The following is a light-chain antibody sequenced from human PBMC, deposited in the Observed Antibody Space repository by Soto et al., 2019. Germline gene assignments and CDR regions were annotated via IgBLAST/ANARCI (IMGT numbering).Light chain of an antibody. J-gene: IGKJ4*01. CDR3: QQSYSFPLT. Sequence: DIQMTQSLSSLSASVGDRVTITCRASQSISSYLNWYQQKPGKAPKLLIYAASSLQSGVPSRFSGSGSGTDFTLTISSLQPEDFATYYCQQSYSFPLTFGGGTKVDIK. V-gene: IGKV1-39*01. CDR1: QSISSY. CDR2: AAS.